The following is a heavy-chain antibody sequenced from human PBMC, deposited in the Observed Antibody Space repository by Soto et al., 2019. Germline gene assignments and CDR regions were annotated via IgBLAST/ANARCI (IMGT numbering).Heavy chain of an antibody. V-gene: IGHV4-30-4*08. CDR2: IYYSGST. D-gene: IGHD3-22*01. Sequence: PSETLSLTCTVSGGSISSGGYYWSWIRQHPGKGLEWIGYIYYSGSTYYNPSLKSRVTISVDTSKNQFSLKLSSVTAADTAVYYCARDSSDDSSGYYYADYWGQGTLVTVSS. CDR1: GGSISSGGYY. CDR3: ARDSSDDSSGYYYADY. J-gene: IGHJ4*02.